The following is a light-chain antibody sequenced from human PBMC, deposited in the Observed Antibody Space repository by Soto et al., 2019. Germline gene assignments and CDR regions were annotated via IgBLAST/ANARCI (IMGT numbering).Light chain of an antibody. Sequence: DIQMTQSPSTLSASVGDRVNMTCRASHNIDRCLAWYQQRPGEGPKVLMFDASKLESGVPSRFSGSGSGTEFTLTISSLQTDDFATYDCQQYIDSWTFGQGTQVEIK. CDR1: HNIDRC. J-gene: IGKJ1*01. V-gene: IGKV1-5*01. CDR2: DAS. CDR3: QQYIDSWT.